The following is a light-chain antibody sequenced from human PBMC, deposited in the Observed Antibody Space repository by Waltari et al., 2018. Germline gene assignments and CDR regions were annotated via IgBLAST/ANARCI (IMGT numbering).Light chain of an antibody. Sequence: QSALTQPASVSGSPGQSITISCTGTSSDVGGYNYVSWYQQHPGKAPKVLIYDVSNRASGVSNRFSGFKAGNTASLTISGLQAEDEADYYCSSYTSSSFWVFGGGTKLTVL. J-gene: IGLJ3*02. V-gene: IGLV2-14*03. CDR2: DVS. CDR3: SSYTSSSFWV. CDR1: SSDVGGYNY.